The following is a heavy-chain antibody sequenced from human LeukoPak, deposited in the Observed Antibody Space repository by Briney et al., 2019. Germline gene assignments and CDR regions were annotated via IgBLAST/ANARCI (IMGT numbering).Heavy chain of an antibody. J-gene: IGHJ5*02. D-gene: IGHD3-16*01. CDR1: GGSISSSSYY. CDR3: AREGGPYNWFDP. Sequence: SETLSLTCTVSGGSISSSSYYWGWIRQPPGKGLQWIGSIYYSGSTNYNPSLKSRVTISVDKSKNQFSLKLSSVTAADTAVYYCAREGGPYNWFDPWGQGTLVTVSS. CDR2: IYYSGST. V-gene: IGHV4-39*07.